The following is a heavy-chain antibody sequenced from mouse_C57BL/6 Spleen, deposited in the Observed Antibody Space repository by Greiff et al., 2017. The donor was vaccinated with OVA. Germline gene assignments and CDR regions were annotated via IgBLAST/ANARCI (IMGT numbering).Heavy chain of an antibody. CDR2: IYPGDGDT. Sequence: QVQLKQSGPELVKPGASVKISCKASGYAFSSSWMNWVKQRPGKGLEWIGRIYPGDGDTNYNGKFKGKATLTADKSSSTAYMQLSSLTSEDSAVYFCAILYGSRGGFDYWGKGTTLTVSS. V-gene: IGHV1-82*01. CDR1: GYAFSSSW. CDR3: AILYGSRGGFDY. D-gene: IGHD1-1*01. J-gene: IGHJ2*01.